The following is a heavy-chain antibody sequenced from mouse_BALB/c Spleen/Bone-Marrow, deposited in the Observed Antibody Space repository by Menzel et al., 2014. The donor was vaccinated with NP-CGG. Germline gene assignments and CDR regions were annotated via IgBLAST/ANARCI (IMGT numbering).Heavy chain of an antibody. D-gene: IGHD2-1*01. J-gene: IGHJ4*01. CDR3: ARFNYFYAMDY. CDR2: INPNNSDT. Sequence: VHVKQSGPELVKPGASVKISSKTSGYAFTEYTMHWVKQSHGKSLEWIGGINPNNSDTTYNQKFKGKATLTVDKSPSTAYMELRSLTSEDSAVYFCARFNYFYAMDYWGQGTSVTVSS. V-gene: IGHV1-18*01. CDR1: GYAFTEYT.